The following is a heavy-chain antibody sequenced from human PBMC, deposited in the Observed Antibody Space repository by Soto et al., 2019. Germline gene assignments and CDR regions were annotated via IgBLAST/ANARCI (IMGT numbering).Heavy chain of an antibody. V-gene: IGHV1-46*01. CDR3: ARVNYGSGRKFDY. J-gene: IGHJ4*02. Sequence: QVQLVQSGAEVKKPGASVKVSCKASGYTFTSYYMHWVRQAPGQGLEWMGIINPSGGSTSYAQKLKGRVTMTRDTSTSTVYMELRSLRSEDTAVYYCARVNYGSGRKFDYWGQGTLVTVSS. D-gene: IGHD3-10*01. CDR1: GYTFTSYY. CDR2: INPSGGST.